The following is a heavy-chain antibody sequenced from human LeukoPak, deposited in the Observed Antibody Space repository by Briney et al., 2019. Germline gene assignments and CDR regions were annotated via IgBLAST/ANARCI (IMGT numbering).Heavy chain of an antibody. V-gene: IGHV1-46*01. J-gene: IGHJ4*02. CDR1: GYTFTSYY. D-gene: IGHD3-22*01. CDR3: ARESRPDYYDSSGYLDY. Sequence: ASVKVSCKASGYTFTSYYMHWVRQAPGQGLEWMGIINPSGGSTSYAQKFQGRVTMTRDMSTSTVYMELSSLRSEDTAVYYCARESRPDYYDSSGYLDYWGQGTLVTVSS. CDR2: INPSGGST.